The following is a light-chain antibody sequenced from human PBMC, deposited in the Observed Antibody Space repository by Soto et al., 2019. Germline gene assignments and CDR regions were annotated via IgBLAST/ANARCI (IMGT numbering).Light chain of an antibody. Sequence: SVLTQPPSVSGAPGQRVTISCTGSSSNIGAGYDVHWYQQLPGTAPKLLIYGDSNRPSGVPDRFSGSKSGTSASLAITGVQAEDEADYYCQSYDSSLSGSVFGGGTKVTVL. CDR3: QSYDSSLSGSV. V-gene: IGLV1-40*01. CDR1: SSNIGAGYD. CDR2: GDS. J-gene: IGLJ2*01.